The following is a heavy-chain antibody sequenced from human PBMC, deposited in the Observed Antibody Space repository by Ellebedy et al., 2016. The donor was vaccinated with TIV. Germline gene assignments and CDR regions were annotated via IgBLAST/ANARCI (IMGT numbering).Heavy chain of an antibody. V-gene: IGHV3-49*04. D-gene: IGHD6-13*01. CDR2: IRSKAYGGTT. Sequence: GGSLRLXXTASGFTFGDYAMSWVRQAPGKGLEWVSFIRSKAYGGTTEYAASVKGRFTISRDDSKSIAYLQMNSLKAEDTAVYYCTRDPTTLAAAGTGIYYYTMDVWGQGTTVTVSS. CDR3: TRDPTTLAAAGTGIYYYTMDV. CDR1: GFTFGDYA. J-gene: IGHJ6*02.